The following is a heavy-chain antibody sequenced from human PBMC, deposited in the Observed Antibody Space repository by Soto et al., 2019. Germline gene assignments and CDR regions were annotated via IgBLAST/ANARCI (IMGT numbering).Heavy chain of an antibody. Sequence: ASVKVSCKASGYTFTSYGISWVRQAPGQGLEWMGWISAYNGNTNYAQKLQGRVTMTTDTSTSTAYMELRSLRSDDTAVYYCARDSRGYYYDYYGMDGWGQGTTVTVSS. CDR2: ISAYNGNT. J-gene: IGHJ6*02. CDR3: ARDSRGYYYDYYGMDG. V-gene: IGHV1-18*01. D-gene: IGHD5-18*01. CDR1: GYTFTSYG.